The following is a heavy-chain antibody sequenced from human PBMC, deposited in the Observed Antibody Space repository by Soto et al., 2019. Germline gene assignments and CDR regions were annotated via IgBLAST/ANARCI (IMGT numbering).Heavy chain of an antibody. CDR1: GGSISSYY. Sequence: PSETLSLTCTVSGGSISSYYWSWIRQPPGKGLEWIGYIYYSGSTNYNPSLKSRVTISVDTSKNQFSLKLSSVTAADTAVYYCARGRYDFWSGYTTRAYYYSGMDVWRQGTTETASS. J-gene: IGHJ6*02. CDR2: IYYSGST. D-gene: IGHD3-3*01. CDR3: ARGRYDFWSGYTTRAYYYSGMDV. V-gene: IGHV4-59*01.